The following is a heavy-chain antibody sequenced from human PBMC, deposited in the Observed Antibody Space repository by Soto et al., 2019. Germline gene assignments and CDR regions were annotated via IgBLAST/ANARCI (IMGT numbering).Heavy chain of an antibody. V-gene: IGHV3-30-3*01. CDR3: ARVPGYCGGSSCYGDYYYGMDV. CDR1: GFIFSNYA. Sequence: QVQLVESGGGGVQPGRSPRLSCGASGFIFSNYAMYWVRQAPGKGLEWVAVISSDESNKYYADSVKGRFTISRDNSKNTLYLQMNSLRAEDTAMYYCARVPGYCGGSSCYGDYYYGMDVWGQGTTVTVSS. D-gene: IGHD2-15*01. CDR2: ISSDESNK. J-gene: IGHJ6*02.